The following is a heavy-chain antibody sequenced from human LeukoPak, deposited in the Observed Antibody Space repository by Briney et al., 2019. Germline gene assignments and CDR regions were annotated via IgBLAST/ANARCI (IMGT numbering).Heavy chain of an antibody. Sequence: GESLKISCKGSGYSFANYLIGWVRPMPGKGLEWMGIIYPGDSDTRYSPSFQGQVTISADKSITTAYLQWSSLKASDTAMYYCARLTSAFDIWGQGTMVTVSS. CDR3: ARLTSAFDI. CDR1: GYSFANYL. V-gene: IGHV5-51*01. CDR2: IYPGDSDT. J-gene: IGHJ3*02.